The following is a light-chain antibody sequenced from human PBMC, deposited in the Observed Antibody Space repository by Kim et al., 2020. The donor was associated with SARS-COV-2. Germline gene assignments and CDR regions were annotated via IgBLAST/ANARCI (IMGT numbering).Light chain of an antibody. CDR3: NSRDSNDNVV. V-gene: IGLV3-19*01. Sequence: SSELTQDPAVSVALGQTVRITCQGDSLRSYYATWYQQKPGQAPILVIYGKSNRPSGIPDRFSGSSSGNTASLTITGNQAGDEADYYCNSRDSNDNVVFGG. CDR2: GKS. CDR1: SLRSYY. J-gene: IGLJ2*01.